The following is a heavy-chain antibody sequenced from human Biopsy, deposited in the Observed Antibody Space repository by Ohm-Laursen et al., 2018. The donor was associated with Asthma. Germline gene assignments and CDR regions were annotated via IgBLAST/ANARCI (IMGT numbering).Heavy chain of an antibody. Sequence: SLRLSCAASGFVFSQCGMHWVRQGPGKGLEWVALVSSDGHNKYYEDSVKGRFTISRDNSRNRLYLQINRLTVEDPAVYFCARQSGQEYGDSSGFDIWGQGTKVAVSS. V-gene: IGHV3-30*03. CDR3: ARQSGQEYGDSSGFDI. CDR1: GFVFSQCG. CDR2: VSSDGHNK. D-gene: IGHD3-22*01. J-gene: IGHJ3*02.